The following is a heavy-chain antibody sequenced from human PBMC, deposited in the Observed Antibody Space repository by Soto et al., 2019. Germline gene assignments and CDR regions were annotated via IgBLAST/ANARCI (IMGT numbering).Heavy chain of an antibody. CDR3: ARRARPDFYYMDV. CDR1: GFTLSGYA. J-gene: IGHJ6*03. Sequence: GGSLRLSCAASGFTLSGYAMDWVRQAPGKGLEYVSGISSNGVGTYYAKSVQSRFTNSRDNSKNTVYLLMGSLRPEDIAVYYCARRARPDFYYMDVWGKGTTVTVSS. V-gene: IGHV3-64*01. CDR2: ISSNGVGT. D-gene: IGHD6-6*01.